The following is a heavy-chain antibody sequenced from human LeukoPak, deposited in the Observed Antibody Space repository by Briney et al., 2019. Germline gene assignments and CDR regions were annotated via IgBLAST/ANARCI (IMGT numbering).Heavy chain of an antibody. D-gene: IGHD2-15*01. CDR2: INTDGSST. J-gene: IGHJ3*02. V-gene: IGHV3-74*01. CDR1: GFTFSSYW. CDR3: ARATFHSAAFDI. Sequence: GGSLRLSCAASGFTFSSYWMHWVRQAPGKGLVWVSRINTDGSSTSYADSVKGRFTISRDNAKNTLYLQMNSLRAEDTAVYYCARATFHSAAFDIWGQGTMVTVSS.